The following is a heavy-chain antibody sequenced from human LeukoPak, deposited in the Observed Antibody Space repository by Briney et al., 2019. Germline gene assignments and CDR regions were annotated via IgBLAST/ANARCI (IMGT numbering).Heavy chain of an antibody. D-gene: IGHD6-13*01. V-gene: IGHV3-53*01. Sequence: GGSLRLSCAVSGFTVSSNYMSWVRQAPGKGLEWVSVIYSGGSTYYADSVKGRFTISRDNSKNTLYLQMNSLRAEDTAVYYCARGLYSSSWYGGYWFDPWGQGTLVTVSS. CDR3: ARGLYSSSWYGGYWFDP. J-gene: IGHJ5*02. CDR2: IYSGGST. CDR1: GFTVSSNY.